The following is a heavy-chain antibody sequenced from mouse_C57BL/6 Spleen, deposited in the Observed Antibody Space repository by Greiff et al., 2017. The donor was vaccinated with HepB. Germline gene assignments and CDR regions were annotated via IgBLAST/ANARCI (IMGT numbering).Heavy chain of an antibody. V-gene: IGHV1-82*01. CDR2: IYPGDGDT. D-gene: IGHD1-1*01. J-gene: IGHJ4*01. CDR1: GYAFSSSW. Sequence: VKLMESGPELVKPGASVKISCKASGYAFSSSWMNWVKQRPGKGLEWIGRIYPGDGDTNYNGKFKGKATLTADKSSSTAYMQLSSLTSEDSAVYFCARRGYYYGSSWDAMDYWGQGTSVTVSS. CDR3: ARRGYYYGSSWDAMDY.